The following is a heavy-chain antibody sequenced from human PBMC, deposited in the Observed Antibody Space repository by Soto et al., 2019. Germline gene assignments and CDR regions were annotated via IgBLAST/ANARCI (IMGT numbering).Heavy chain of an antibody. D-gene: IGHD3-3*01. Sequence: GGSLRLSCAASGFTFSSYGMHWVRQAPGKGLEWVAVISYDGSNKYYADSVKGRFTISRDNSKNTLYLQMNSLRAEDTAVYYCAKDRSYDFWSGYGNYWGQGTLVTVSS. J-gene: IGHJ4*02. CDR1: GFTFSSYG. CDR2: ISYDGSNK. CDR3: AKDRSYDFWSGYGNY. V-gene: IGHV3-30*18.